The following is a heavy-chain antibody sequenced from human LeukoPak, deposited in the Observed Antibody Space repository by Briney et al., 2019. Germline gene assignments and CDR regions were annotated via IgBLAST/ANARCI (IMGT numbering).Heavy chain of an antibody. CDR1: GFNFINNA. J-gene: IGHJ4*02. Sequence: GGSLRLSCAASGFNFINNAMSWVRQAPGKGLEWVSSIRGTGGNTYYADSVKGRFTISRDNSKNTLYLQMNSLRAEDTAVYYCAKLRGYSYGYSYFDYWGQGTLVTVSS. V-gene: IGHV3-23*01. CDR2: IRGTGGNT. CDR3: AKLRGYSYGYSYFDY. D-gene: IGHD5-18*01.